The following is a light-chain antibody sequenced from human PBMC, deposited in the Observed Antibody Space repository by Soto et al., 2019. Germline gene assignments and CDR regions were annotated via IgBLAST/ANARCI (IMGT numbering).Light chain of an antibody. CDR3: QQYGSSIT. CDR2: GAS. V-gene: IGKV3-20*01. CDR1: QSVGSS. Sequence: EIVLTQSPGTLSLSPGDRATLSCRASQSVGSSLAWYQQKPGQAPRLLIYGASSRATGIPDRFSGSGSGTDFTLTINRLEPEDFAVYYCQQYGSSITFGQGTRLEIK. J-gene: IGKJ5*01.